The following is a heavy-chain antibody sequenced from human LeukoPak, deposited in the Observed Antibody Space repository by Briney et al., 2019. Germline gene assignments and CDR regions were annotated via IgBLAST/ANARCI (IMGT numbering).Heavy chain of an antibody. Sequence: PSGTLSLTCAVSGDSVSSSNYYWSWIRQPPGKGLEWIGYIYYSGSTNYNPSLKSRVTISVDTSKNQFSLKLSSVTAADTAVYYCARTTGTTAFDIWGQGTMVTVSS. D-gene: IGHD1-1*01. CDR3: ARTTGTTAFDI. V-gene: IGHV4-61*01. CDR1: GDSVSSSNYY. CDR2: IYYSGST. J-gene: IGHJ3*02.